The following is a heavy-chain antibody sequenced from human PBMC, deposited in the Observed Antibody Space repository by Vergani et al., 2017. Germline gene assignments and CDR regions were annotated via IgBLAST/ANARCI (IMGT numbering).Heavy chain of an antibody. V-gene: IGHV3-11*06. CDR1: GFTFSDYY. CDR2: ISSSSSYI. J-gene: IGHJ6*02. D-gene: IGHD6-13*01. Sequence: QVQLVESGGGLVKPGGSLRLSCAASGFTFSDYYMSWIRQAPGKGLEWVSYISSSSSYIYYADSVKGRFTISRDNAKNSLYLQMNSLRAEDTAVYYCARDLGVAAAGHFYYYYYGMDVWGQGTTVTVSS. CDR3: ARDLGVAAAGHFYYYYYGMDV.